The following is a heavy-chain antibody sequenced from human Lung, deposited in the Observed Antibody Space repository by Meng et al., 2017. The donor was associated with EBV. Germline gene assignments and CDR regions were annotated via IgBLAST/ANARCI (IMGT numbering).Heavy chain of an antibody. V-gene: IGHV3-74*01. CDR1: GVTFRRYW. D-gene: IGHD3-3*02. Sequence: EGVLVGVGGALVPPGGVLVVSCAGFGVTFRRYWMHWGRQAPGKGLEWVSRINEDGRTTSYADSVKGRFTISRDNTKNTLYLQLNSLRVDDTALYFCSRDLAGPYDDWGQGTLVTVSS. J-gene: IGHJ4*02. CDR2: INEDGRTT. CDR3: SRDLAGPYDD.